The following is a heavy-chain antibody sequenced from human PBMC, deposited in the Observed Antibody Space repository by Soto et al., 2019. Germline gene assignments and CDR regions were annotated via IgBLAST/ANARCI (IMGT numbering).Heavy chain of an antibody. CDR2: INPNSGGT. CDR3: ARGNSGYDFALLDYYYMDV. Sequence: ASVKVSCKASGYTFTGYYMHWVRQAPGQGLEWMGWINPNSGGTNYAQKFQGWVTMTRDTSISTAYMELSRLRSDDTAVYYCARGNSGYDFALLDYYYMDVWGKGTTVTVSS. CDR1: GYTFTGYY. V-gene: IGHV1-2*04. D-gene: IGHD5-12*01. J-gene: IGHJ6*03.